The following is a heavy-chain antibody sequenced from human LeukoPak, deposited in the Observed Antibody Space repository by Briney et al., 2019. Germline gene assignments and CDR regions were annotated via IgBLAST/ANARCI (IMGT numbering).Heavy chain of an antibody. Sequence: PGGSLRLSCSFSGFIATSNYMAWVRQSPGKGLQWISFIYGGGNTLYADSVRDRFSISRDNSKSTLYLQMSSLGVEDTAVYYCATGGRSGMAFDFWGQGTLVTVSS. CDR1: GFIATSNY. J-gene: IGHJ4*02. V-gene: IGHV3-53*01. CDR2: IYGGGNT. CDR3: ATGGRSGMAFDF. D-gene: IGHD2-8*01.